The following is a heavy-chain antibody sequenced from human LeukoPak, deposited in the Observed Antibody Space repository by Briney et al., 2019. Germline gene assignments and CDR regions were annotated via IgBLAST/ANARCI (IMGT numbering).Heavy chain of an antibody. Sequence: SETLSLTCTVSGGSISSYYWSWIRQPPGKGLEWIGYIYYSGSTNYNPPLKSRVTISVDTSKNQFSLKLSSVTAADTAVYYCARVPSRVGGYFDYWGQGTLVTVSS. CDR2: IYYSGST. D-gene: IGHD3-16*01. CDR3: ARVPSRVGGYFDY. CDR1: GGSISSYY. V-gene: IGHV4-59*01. J-gene: IGHJ4*02.